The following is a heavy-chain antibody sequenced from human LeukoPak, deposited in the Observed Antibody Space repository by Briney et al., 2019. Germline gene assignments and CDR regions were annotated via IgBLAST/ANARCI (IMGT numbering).Heavy chain of an antibody. CDR2: IYTSGST. D-gene: IGHD3-16*01. CDR1: GGSISSGSYY. J-gene: IGHJ4*02. Sequence: SETLSLTCTVSGGSISSGSYYWSWIRQPAGKGLEWIGRIYTSGSTNYNPSLKSRVTISVDTSKNQFSLKLSSVTAADTAVYYCARVVGDYFDYWGQGTLVTVSS. V-gene: IGHV4-61*02. CDR3: ARVVGDYFDY.